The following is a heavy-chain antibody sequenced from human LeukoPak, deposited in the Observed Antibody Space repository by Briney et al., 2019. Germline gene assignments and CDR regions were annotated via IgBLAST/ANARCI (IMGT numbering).Heavy chain of an antibody. CDR3: ARDAGSGWSSFDY. Sequence: SQTLSLTCALSGDSVSSNSAAWNWIRQSPSRGLEWLGRTYYRSKWYNDYAVSMKSRITINPDTSKDHFSLQLNSVTPEDTAVYYCARDAGSGWSSFDYWGQGTLVTVSS. J-gene: IGHJ4*02. D-gene: IGHD6-19*01. V-gene: IGHV6-1*01. CDR2: TYYRSKWYN. CDR1: GDSVSSNSAA.